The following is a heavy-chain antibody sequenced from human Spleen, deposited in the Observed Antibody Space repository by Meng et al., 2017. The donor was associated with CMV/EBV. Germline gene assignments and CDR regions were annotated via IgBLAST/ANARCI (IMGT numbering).Heavy chain of an antibody. CDR2: IYSGGSST. J-gene: IGHJ6*02. D-gene: IGHD4-11*01. CDR1: GFTFSSYA. V-gene: IGHV3-23*03. CDR3: AKGRWRTVNLLEV. Sequence: GESLKISCAASGFTFSSYAMSWVRQAPGKGLEWVSVIYSGGSSTYYADSVKGRFTISRDNSKNTLYLQMNSLRAEDTAVYYCAKGRWRTVNLLEVWGQGTTVTVSS.